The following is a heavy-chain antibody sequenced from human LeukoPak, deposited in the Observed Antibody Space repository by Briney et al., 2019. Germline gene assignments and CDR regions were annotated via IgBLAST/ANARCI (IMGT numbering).Heavy chain of an antibody. CDR2: INSDGSST. Sequence: GGSLRLSCAASGFTFSSYWMHWVRQAPGKGLVWVSRINSDGSSTSYADSAKGRFTISRDNAKNTLYLQMNSLRAEDTAVYYCARENGPYYYYYYMDVWGKGTTVTVSS. V-gene: IGHV3-74*01. CDR1: GFTFSSYW. J-gene: IGHJ6*03. CDR3: ARENGPYYYYYYMDV. D-gene: IGHD2-8*01.